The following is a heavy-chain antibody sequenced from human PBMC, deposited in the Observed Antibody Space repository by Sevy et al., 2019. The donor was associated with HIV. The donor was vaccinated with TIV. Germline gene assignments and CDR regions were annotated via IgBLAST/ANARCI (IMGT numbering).Heavy chain of an antibody. CDR3: ARDRRHDATTVTIGYYYYGMDV. CDR1: GFTFSSYG. J-gene: IGHJ6*02. CDR2: IWYDGSNK. Sequence: GGSLRLSCAASGFTFSSYGMHWVRQAPGKGLEWVAVIWYDGSNKYYADSVKGRFTISRDNSKNTLYLQMNSLRAEDTAVYYCARDRRHDATTVTIGYYYYGMDVWGQGTTVTVSS. V-gene: IGHV3-33*01. D-gene: IGHD4-17*01.